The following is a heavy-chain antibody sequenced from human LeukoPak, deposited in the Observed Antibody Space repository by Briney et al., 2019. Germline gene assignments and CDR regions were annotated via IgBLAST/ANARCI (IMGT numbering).Heavy chain of an antibody. V-gene: IGHV1-69*01. Sequence: EASVKVSCKASGGTFSSYAISWVRQAPGQGLEWMGGITPIFGTANYAQKFQGRVTITADESTSTAYMELSSLRSEDTAVYYCARDGSSWGSYRYRYFDYWGQGTLVTVSS. D-gene: IGHD3-16*02. CDR1: GGTFSSYA. J-gene: IGHJ4*02. CDR2: ITPIFGTA. CDR3: ARDGSSWGSYRYRYFDY.